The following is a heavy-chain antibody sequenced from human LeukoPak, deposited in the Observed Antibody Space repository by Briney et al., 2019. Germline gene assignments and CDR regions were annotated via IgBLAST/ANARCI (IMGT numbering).Heavy chain of an antibody. D-gene: IGHD2-2*01. Sequence: SQTLSLTCAVSGGSISSGGYSWSWIRQPPGQGLEWIGYIYHSGSTYYNPSLKSRVTISADRSKNQFSLKLSSVTAADTAVYYCARGSAYCSSPSCAPSNWFDPWGQGTLVTVSS. CDR3: ARGSAYCSSPSCAPSNWFDP. CDR1: GGSISSGGYS. J-gene: IGHJ5*02. CDR2: IYHSGST. V-gene: IGHV4-30-2*01.